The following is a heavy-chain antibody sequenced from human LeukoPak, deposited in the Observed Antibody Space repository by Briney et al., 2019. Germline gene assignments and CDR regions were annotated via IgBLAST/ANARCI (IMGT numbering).Heavy chain of an antibody. V-gene: IGHV3-23*01. D-gene: IGHD2-8*01. CDR2: ISGGGENT. J-gene: IGHJ3*01. CDR1: GFTFSSYA. CDR3: ATYSIPADGRGAFDF. Sequence: PGGSLRLSCAASGFTFSSYALTWVRQAPGKGLEWVSGISGGGENTYYADSVKGRFTISRDPSKNTLYLQMNSLRADDTAVYYCATYSIPADGRGAFDFWGQGTLVTVSS.